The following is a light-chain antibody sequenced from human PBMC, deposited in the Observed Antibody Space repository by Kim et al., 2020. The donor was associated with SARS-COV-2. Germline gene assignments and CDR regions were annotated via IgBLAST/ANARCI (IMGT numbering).Light chain of an antibody. CDR2: QDS. CDR3: QAWDSSTAAWV. V-gene: IGLV3-1*01. Sequence: PGQTASITCSGDKLGDKYACWYQQKPGQSPVLVIYQDSKRPSGIPERFSGSNSGNTATLPISGTQAMDEADYYCQAWDSSTAAWVFGGGTQLTVL. CDR1: KLGDKY. J-gene: IGLJ3*02.